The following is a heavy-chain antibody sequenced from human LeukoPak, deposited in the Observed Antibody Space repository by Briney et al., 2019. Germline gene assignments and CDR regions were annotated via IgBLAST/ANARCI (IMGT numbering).Heavy chain of an antibody. D-gene: IGHD5-18*01. CDR2: INTSGST. V-gene: IGHV4-61*02. CDR3: ARRRSFGLSWTMDV. Sequence: SQTLSLTCTVSGGSISSGSYFWTWIRQPAGKRLEWIGRINTSGSTNYNPSLKSRVTISVDTSKNQFSLKLSSVTAADTAVYYCARRRSFGLSWTMDVWGKGITVTVSS. J-gene: IGHJ6*03. CDR1: GGSISSGSYF.